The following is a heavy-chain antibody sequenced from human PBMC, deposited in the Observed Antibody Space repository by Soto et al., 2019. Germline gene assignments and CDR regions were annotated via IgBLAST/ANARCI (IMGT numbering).Heavy chain of an antibody. J-gene: IGHJ5*02. CDR1: GGTFSSYA. V-gene: IGHV1-69*13. D-gene: IGHD2-2*02. CDR3: ARDLYCSSTSCYRAGNWFDP. CDR2: IIPIFGTA. Sequence: ASVKVSCKASGGTFSSYAISWVRQAPGQGLEWMGGIIPIFGTANYAQKFQGRVTITADESTSTAYMELSSLRSEDTAVYYCARDLYCSSTSCYRAGNWFDPWGQGTLVTVSS.